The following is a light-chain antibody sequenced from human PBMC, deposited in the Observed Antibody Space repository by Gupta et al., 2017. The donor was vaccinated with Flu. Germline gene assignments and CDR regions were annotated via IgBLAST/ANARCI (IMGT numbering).Light chain of an antibody. J-gene: IGLJ1*01. V-gene: IGLV2-14*01. CDR2: EVS. CDR3: SSYTSSKTLV. CDR1: SSYVGGYHY. Sequence: QSALTPPASVSGSPGQSITISCPGTSSYVGGYHYVSWYQQHPGKAPKLMSYEVSNRPSGVCKRFSGSKSGNTASLTISGLQAEDEADYYCSSYTSSKTLVFGTGTKVTVL.